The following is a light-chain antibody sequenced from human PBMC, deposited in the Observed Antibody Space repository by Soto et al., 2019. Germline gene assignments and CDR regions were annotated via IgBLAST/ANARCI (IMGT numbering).Light chain of an antibody. J-gene: IGKJ1*01. CDR1: QSVNTN. CDR2: GGS. Sequence: EFVLTQSPCTLSLSPGERATLSCRATQSVNTNLAWYKQKPGQAPRLLIYGGSSRATGIPVRFSGSGSETDFTLTITRLEPEDFAMYYCQQYSSSRTFSQGTKVDNK. CDR3: QQYSSSRT. V-gene: IGKV3-20*01.